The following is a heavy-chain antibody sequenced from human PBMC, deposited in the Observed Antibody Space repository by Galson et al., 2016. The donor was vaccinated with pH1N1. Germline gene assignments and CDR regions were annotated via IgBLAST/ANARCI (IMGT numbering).Heavy chain of an antibody. CDR3: AREDYYDTDLSDWYFDL. CDR1: GGTFSSSG. Sequence: SVKVSCKASGGTFSSSGINWVRQAPGQGLEWMGEIIPIFGTSKYAQKFQGRVTITADESTTTAYMELSRLISEDTAVYYCAREDYYDTDLSDWYFDLWSRGTLVTVSS. J-gene: IGHJ2*01. D-gene: IGHD3-22*01. V-gene: IGHV1-69*13. CDR2: IIPIFGTS.